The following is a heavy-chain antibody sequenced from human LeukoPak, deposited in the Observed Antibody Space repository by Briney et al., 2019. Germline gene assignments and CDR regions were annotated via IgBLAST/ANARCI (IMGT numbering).Heavy chain of an antibody. CDR1: GYTLTSYG. CDR3: AREISGGGTYYDFWSGYRIFDY. D-gene: IGHD3-3*01. CDR2: ISAYNGNT. J-gene: IGHJ4*02. Sequence: ASVKVSCKASGYTLTSYGISWVRQAPGQGLEWMGWISAYNGNTNYAQKLQGRVTMTTDTSTSTAYMELRSLRSDDTAVYYCAREISGGGTYYDFWSGYRIFDYWGQGTLVTVSS. V-gene: IGHV1-18*01.